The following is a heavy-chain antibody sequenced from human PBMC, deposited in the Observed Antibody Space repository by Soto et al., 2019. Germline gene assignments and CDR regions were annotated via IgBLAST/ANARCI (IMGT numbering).Heavy chain of an antibody. CDR3: AVAGVPTSSSRYYYFRF. CDR2: ISHDGRNT. Sequence: GSPRHSFTASELPYTDNSMHLVRQTADKGLEWVAFISHDGRNTFYSASVKGRFTISRDDSRSMLFLQMTVVTVEDTAIYYCAVAGVPTSSSRYYYFRFWAGGTLVTVSA. J-gene: IGHJ4*02. CDR1: ELPYTDNS. D-gene: IGHD3-9*01. V-gene: IGHV3-30*04.